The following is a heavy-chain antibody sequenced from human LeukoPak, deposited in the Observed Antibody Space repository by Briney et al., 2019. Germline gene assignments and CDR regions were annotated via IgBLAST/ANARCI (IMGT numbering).Heavy chain of an antibody. J-gene: IGHJ4*02. CDR2: ITGSGGST. Sequence: GGSLRLSCAASGFTFSSYAMSCVRQAPGKGLEWVSAITGSGGSTYYADSVNGRFTISRDNSKNTLHLQMNSLRAEDTAVYYFAKGATIAAAGTFDFWGQGALVTVSS. D-gene: IGHD6-13*01. CDR1: GFTFSSYA. CDR3: AKGATIAAAGTFDF. V-gene: IGHV3-23*01.